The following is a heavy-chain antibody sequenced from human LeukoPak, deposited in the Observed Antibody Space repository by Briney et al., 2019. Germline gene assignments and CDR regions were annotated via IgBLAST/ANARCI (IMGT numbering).Heavy chain of an antibody. CDR2: IYYSGRT. CDR3: ARGEYSFDY. V-gene: IGHV4-31*11. CDR1: GGSFSNGAYY. J-gene: IGHJ4*02. D-gene: IGHD3-10*01. Sequence: SESLCLSCAVSGGSFSNGAYYWSCLRQHPGQGLEWIVYIYYSGRTYYNPSLKSRVTISVDTSKNQFSLKLSSVTAADTAVYYCARGEYSFDYWGQGTLVTVSS.